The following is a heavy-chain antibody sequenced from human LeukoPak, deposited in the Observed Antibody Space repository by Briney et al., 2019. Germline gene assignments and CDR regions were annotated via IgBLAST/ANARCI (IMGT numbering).Heavy chain of an antibody. V-gene: IGHV3-11*01. D-gene: IGHD6-19*01. CDR1: GFTFSDYY. Sequence: GGSLRLSCAASGFTFSDYYMSWIRQAPGKGLEWVSYISSSGSTIYYADSVKGRFTISRDNAKNSLYLQMNSLRAEDTAVYYCARDPYSSGWYKDAFDIWGQGTMVTVSS. J-gene: IGHJ3*02. CDR2: ISSSGSTI. CDR3: ARDPYSSGWYKDAFDI.